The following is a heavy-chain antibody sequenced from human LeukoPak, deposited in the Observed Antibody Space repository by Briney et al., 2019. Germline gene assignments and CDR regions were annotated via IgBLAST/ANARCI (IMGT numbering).Heavy chain of an antibody. Sequence: GGSLRLSCVASGFTFSNYLMNWVRQAPGKGLEWVSGISHSGGSIYYADSVKGRFTISRDNPKNTLYLQMYRLRGEDTVVYFGAMALDYWGQGTLVTVSS. CDR3: AMALDY. J-gene: IGHJ4*02. CDR2: ISHSGGSI. CDR1: GFTFSNYL. V-gene: IGHV3-23*01.